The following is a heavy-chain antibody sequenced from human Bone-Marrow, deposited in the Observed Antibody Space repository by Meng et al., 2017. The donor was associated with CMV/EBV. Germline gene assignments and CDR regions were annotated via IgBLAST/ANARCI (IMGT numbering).Heavy chain of an antibody. D-gene: IGHD2-15*01. V-gene: IGHV1-2*02. CDR1: RDTFSSYT. Sequence: ASVKVSCKASRDTFSSYTISWVRQAPGQGLEWMGWINPNSGGTNYAQKFQGRVTMTRDTSISTAYMELSRLRSDDTAVYYCARRVASVVAGSLDYWGQGTLVTVSS. CDR2: INPNSGGT. CDR3: ARRVASVVAGSLDY. J-gene: IGHJ4*02.